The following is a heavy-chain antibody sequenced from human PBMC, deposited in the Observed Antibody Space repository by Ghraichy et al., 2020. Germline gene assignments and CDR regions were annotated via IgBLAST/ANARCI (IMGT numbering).Heavy chain of an antibody. CDR1: GFTFSSYS. J-gene: IGHJ4*02. Sequence: GGSLRLSCAASGFTFSSYSMNWVRQAPGKGLEWVSYISSSSSTIYYADSVKGRFTISRDNAKNSLYLQMNSLRDEDTAVYYCARHPPGDSSGPAGYWGQGTLVTVSS. CDR3: ARHPPGDSSGPAGY. D-gene: IGHD3-22*01. V-gene: IGHV3-48*02. CDR2: ISSSSSTI.